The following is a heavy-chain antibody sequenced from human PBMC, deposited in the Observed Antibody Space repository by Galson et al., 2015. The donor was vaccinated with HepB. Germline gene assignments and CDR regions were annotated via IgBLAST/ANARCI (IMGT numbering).Heavy chain of an antibody. CDR3: ARLGYNYSLGSYGYFDY. J-gene: IGHJ4*02. V-gene: IGHV4-59*01. Sequence: ETLSLTCTVSGDSISDYYWGWIRQPPGKGLEWIGYVYYSGSTNYNPSLRSRVTISVDTSKNQFSLKLNSVTAADTAVYYCARLGYNYSLGSYGYFDYWGQGTLVTVSS. CDR1: GDSISDYY. D-gene: IGHD3-10*01. CDR2: VYYSGST.